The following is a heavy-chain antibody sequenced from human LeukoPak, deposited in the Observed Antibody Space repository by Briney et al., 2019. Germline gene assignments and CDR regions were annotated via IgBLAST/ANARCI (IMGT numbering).Heavy chain of an antibody. Sequence: ASVKVSCKASGYTFTGYYMHWVRQAPGQGLEWMGRIIPILGIANYAQKFQGRVTITADKSTSTAYMELSSLRSEDTAVYYCARDPRITMIVVVPIDAFDIWGQGTMVTVSS. V-gene: IGHV1-69*04. CDR2: IIPILGIA. CDR3: ARDPRITMIVVVPIDAFDI. D-gene: IGHD3-22*01. CDR1: GYTFTGYY. J-gene: IGHJ3*02.